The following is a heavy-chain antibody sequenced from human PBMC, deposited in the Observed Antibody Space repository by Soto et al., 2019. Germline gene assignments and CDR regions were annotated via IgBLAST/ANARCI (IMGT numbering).Heavy chain of an antibody. V-gene: IGHV2-5*02. D-gene: IGHD3-9*01. CDR1: GFSLSTXGVG. J-gene: IGHJ3*02. Sequence: QITLKESGPTLVKPTQTLTLTCTFXGFSLSTXGVGVGWIRQPPGKALEWVTLIYWDDDKRYSPSLKSRITITKDTSKSQVVLTMSNMDPVDTGTYYCARHIPSGYNDAFDIWGQGTMVTVSS. CDR3: ARHIPSGYNDAFDI. CDR2: IYWDDDK.